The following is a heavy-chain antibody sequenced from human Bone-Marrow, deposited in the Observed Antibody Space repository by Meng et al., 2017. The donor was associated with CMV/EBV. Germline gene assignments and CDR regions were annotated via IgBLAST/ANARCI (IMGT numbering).Heavy chain of an antibody. V-gene: IGHV1-69*05. D-gene: IGHD2-21*01. CDR3: AGTLFRAYYYYGMDV. Sequence: SVKVARKGSVGTFSRYAISCVRQAPGQGLEWMGVIIPIFGTANYAQKFQGRVTITTDESTSTAYMELSSLRSEDTAVYYCAGTLFRAYYYYGMDVWGQGTTVTVSS. CDR1: VGTFSRYA. CDR2: IIPIFGTA. J-gene: IGHJ6*02.